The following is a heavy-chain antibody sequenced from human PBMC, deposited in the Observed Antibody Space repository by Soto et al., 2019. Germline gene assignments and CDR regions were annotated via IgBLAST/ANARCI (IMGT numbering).Heavy chain of an antibody. V-gene: IGHV3-33*01. Sequence: QPGGSLRLSCAASGFTFSSYGMHWVRQAPGKGLEWVAVIWYDGSNKYYADSVKGRFTISRDNSKNTLYLQMNSLRAEDTAVYYCARDSGYYSYFDYWGQGTLVTVSS. CDR3: ARDSGYYSYFDY. CDR2: IWYDGSNK. D-gene: IGHD3-22*01. J-gene: IGHJ4*02. CDR1: GFTFSSYG.